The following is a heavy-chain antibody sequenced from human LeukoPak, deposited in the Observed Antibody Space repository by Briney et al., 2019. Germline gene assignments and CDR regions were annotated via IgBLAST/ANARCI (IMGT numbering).Heavy chain of an antibody. CDR1: GLTFSSYA. V-gene: IGHV3-30-3*01. J-gene: IGHJ4*02. CDR2: ISYGGSNK. CDR3: ARGDCGGDCYSIENFDY. Sequence: GGSLRLSCAASGLTFSSYAMHWVRQAPGKGQEGVAVISYGGSNKYYADSVKGRFTISRDNSKNTLYLQMNSLRAEDTAVYYCARGDCGGDCYSIENFDYWGQGTLVTVSS. D-gene: IGHD2-21*02.